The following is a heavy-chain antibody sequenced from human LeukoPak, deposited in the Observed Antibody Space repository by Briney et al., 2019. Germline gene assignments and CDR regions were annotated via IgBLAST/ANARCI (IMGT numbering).Heavy chain of an antibody. CDR2: ISYDGSNK. CDR1: GFTFSSYG. V-gene: IGHV3-30*18. D-gene: IGHD3-10*01. Sequence: GGSLSLSYAASGFTFSSYGMHWVSQAPGKGLEWVAVISYDGSNKYYADSVKGRFTISRDNSKNTLYLQMNSLRAEYTAVYYCAKERVWFGDRADHWGEGTLVTVSS. CDR3: AKERVWFGDRADH. J-gene: IGHJ5*02.